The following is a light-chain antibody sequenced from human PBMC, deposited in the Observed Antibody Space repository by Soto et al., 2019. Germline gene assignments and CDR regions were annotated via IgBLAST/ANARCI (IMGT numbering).Light chain of an antibody. Sequence: EVGLTQSPVTRSLSPGERATPSCRASQSVSSYLAWYQQKPGQAPRLLIYDVSNRATGIPARFSGSGSGTDFTLTISSLEPEDFAVYYCPQRNYWQVTFGQGTRLEI. J-gene: IGKJ5*01. CDR1: QSVSSY. CDR3: PQRNYWQVT. CDR2: DVS. V-gene: IGKV3-11*01.